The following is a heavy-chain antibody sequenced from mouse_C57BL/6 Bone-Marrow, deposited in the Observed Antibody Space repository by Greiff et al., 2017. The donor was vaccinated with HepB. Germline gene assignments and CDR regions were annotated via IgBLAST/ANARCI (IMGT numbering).Heavy chain of an antibody. D-gene: IGHD2-4*01. V-gene: IGHV3-6*01. CDR1: GYSITSGYY. CDR3: ADYDYDDWFAY. CDR2: ISYDGSN. J-gene: IGHJ3*01. Sequence: EVQLQQSGPGLVKPSQSLSLTCSVTGYSITSGYYWNWIRQFPGNKLEWMGYISYDGSNNYNPSLKNRISITRDTSKNQFFLKLNSVTTEDTATYYCADYDYDDWFAYWGQGTLVTVSA.